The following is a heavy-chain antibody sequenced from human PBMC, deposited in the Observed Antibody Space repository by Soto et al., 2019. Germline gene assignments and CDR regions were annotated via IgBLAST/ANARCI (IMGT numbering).Heavy chain of an antibody. D-gene: IGHD3-9*01. Sequence: SETLSLTCAVSGYSISSGYYWGWIRQPPGKGLEWIGSIYHSGSTYYNPSLKSRVTISVDTSKNQFSLKLSSVTAADTAVYYCARDLYYDILTGLNWFDPWGQGTLVTVS. J-gene: IGHJ5*02. CDR2: IYHSGST. CDR3: ARDLYYDILTGLNWFDP. CDR1: GYSISSGYY. V-gene: IGHV4-38-2*02.